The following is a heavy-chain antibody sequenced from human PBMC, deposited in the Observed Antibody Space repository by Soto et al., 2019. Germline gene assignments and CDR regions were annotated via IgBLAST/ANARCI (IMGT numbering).Heavy chain of an antibody. D-gene: IGHD3-22*01. CDR1: GFTFSSYA. CDR2: ISGSGGST. V-gene: IGHV3-23*01. CDR3: AKDGSYYYDSSGLPIY. J-gene: IGHJ4*02. Sequence: GGSLRLSCAASGFTFSSYAMSWVRQAQGKGLEWVSAISGSGGSTYYADSVKGRLTITRDNSKNTLYLQMNSLRAEDTAVYYCAKDGSYYYDSSGLPIYWGQGTLVTVSS.